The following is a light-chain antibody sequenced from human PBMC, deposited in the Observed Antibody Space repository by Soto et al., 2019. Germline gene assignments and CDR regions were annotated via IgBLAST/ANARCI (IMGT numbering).Light chain of an antibody. V-gene: IGLV7-43*01. CDR3: LLYDGGAPV. CDR2: GTA. J-gene: IGLJ3*02. CDR1: TGAVTSAYY. Sequence: QAVVTQEPSLTVSPGGTVTLTCASSTGAVTSAYYPNWFQQKPGQAPRTLIYGTADKHSWTPARFSGSLLGGKAALTLSGVQPEDEAEYYCLLYDGGAPVFGGGTKVTVL.